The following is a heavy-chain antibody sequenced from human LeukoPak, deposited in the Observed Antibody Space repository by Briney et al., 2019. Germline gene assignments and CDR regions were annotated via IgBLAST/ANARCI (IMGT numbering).Heavy chain of an antibody. V-gene: IGHV5-10-1*01. Sequence: GESLKISCKGSGYSITSYWISWVRQMPGKGLEWMGRIDPSDSYTNYSPSFQGHVTISADKSISTAYLQWSSLKASGTAMYYCARQYYGSGSYFNDFDYWGQGTLVTVSS. CDR2: IDPSDSYT. D-gene: IGHD3-10*01. CDR1: GYSITSYW. J-gene: IGHJ4*02. CDR3: ARQYYGSGSYFNDFDY.